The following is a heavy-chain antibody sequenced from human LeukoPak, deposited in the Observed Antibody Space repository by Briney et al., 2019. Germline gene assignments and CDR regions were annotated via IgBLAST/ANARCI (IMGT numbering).Heavy chain of an antibody. D-gene: IGHD5-24*01. CDR1: GFTFSSYS. J-gene: IGHJ5*02. Sequence: GGSLRLSCAASGFTFSSYSMNWVRQAPGKGLEWVSDISSSSSTIYYADSVKGRFTISRDNSKNTLYLQMNSLRAEDTAVYYCAKEREGRWLWTFDPWGQGTLVTVSS. CDR2: ISSSSSTI. CDR3: AKEREGRWLWTFDP. V-gene: IGHV3-48*01.